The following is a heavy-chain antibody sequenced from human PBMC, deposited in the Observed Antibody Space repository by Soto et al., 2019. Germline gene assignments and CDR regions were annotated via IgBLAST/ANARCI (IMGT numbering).Heavy chain of an antibody. CDR3: AKDLIAVTNGSFYYYYGMDV. J-gene: IGHJ6*02. D-gene: IGHD4-4*01. Sequence: QVQLVESGGGVVQPGRSLRLSCAASGFTFSSYGMHWVRQAPGKGLEWVAVISYDGSNKYYADSVKGRFTISRDNSKNTLYLQMNSLRAEDTAVYYCAKDLIAVTNGSFYYYYGMDVWGQGTTVTVSS. CDR1: GFTFSSYG. CDR2: ISYDGSNK. V-gene: IGHV3-30*18.